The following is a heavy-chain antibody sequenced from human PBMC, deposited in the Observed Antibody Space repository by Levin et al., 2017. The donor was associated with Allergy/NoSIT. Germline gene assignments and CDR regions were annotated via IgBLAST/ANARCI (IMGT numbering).Heavy chain of an antibody. CDR3: ARCGGLSRERGFDF. CDR2: IYPDDSDV. J-gene: IGHJ5*01. D-gene: IGHD1-1*01. V-gene: IGHV5-51*01. Sequence: GESLKISCQASGYTINSYWIAWVRHLPGKGLEWMAIIYPDDSDVRYNPSFEGQVIVSADKTIKTAYLQWSSLTASDSGTYYCARCGGLSRERGFDFWGQGTLVTVS. CDR1: GYTINSYW.